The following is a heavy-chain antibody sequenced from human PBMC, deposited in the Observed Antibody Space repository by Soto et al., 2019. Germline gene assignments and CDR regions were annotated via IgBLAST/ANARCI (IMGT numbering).Heavy chain of an antibody. J-gene: IGHJ4*02. Sequence: QLRLQEAGPGLVKPSETLSLTCTVSGGSISSSSYYWGWIRQPPGKGPEWIGAIYYNGNTYYNPSLKRRVTMSVETSKNQFSLKLSSATAADTAMYYCARQTGVFGHYFDYWGQGTLVTVSS. CDR2: IYYNGNT. V-gene: IGHV4-39*01. D-gene: IGHD3-16*01. CDR1: GGSISSSSYY. CDR3: ARQTGVFGHYFDY.